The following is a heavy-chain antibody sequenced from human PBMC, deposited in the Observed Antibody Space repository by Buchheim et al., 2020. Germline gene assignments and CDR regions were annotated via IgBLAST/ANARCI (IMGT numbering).Heavy chain of an antibody. CDR2: MNPNSGNT. CDR3: ARGSVERVGANHRPNWFDP. D-gene: IGHD1-26*01. J-gene: IGHJ5*02. CDR1: GYTFTSYD. V-gene: IGHV1-8*01. Sequence: QVQLVQSGAEVKKPGASVKVSCKASGYTFTSYDINWVRQATGQGLEWMGWMNPNSGNTGYAQKFQGRVTMTRNTSISTAYMELSSLRSEDTAVYYCARGSVERVGANHRPNWFDPWGQGTL.